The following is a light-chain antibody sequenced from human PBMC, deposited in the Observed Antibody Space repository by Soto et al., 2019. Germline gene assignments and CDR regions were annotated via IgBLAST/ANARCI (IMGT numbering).Light chain of an antibody. J-gene: IGKJ5*01. Sequence: AIRMTQSPSSLSASTGDRVTITCRASQGISSYLAWYQQKPGKAPKLLIYAASTLQSGVPSRFSGIGSGTDFTLTISSLQPEDFATYYCQQSYSTPHTFGQGTRLEI. CDR1: QGISSY. CDR2: AAS. CDR3: QQSYSTPHT. V-gene: IGKV1-8*01.